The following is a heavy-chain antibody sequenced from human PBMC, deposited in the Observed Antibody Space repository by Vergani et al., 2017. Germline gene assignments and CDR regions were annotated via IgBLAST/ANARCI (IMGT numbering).Heavy chain of an antibody. CDR1: GFTFSSYG. D-gene: IGHD6-13*01. V-gene: IGHV3-30*03. CDR3: AREGIAAVGTTLLFDY. CDR2: ISYDGSNK. Sequence: QVQLVESGGGVVQPGRSLRLSCAASGFTFSSYGMHWVRQAPGKGLEWVAVISYDGSNKYYADSVKGRFTISRDNSKNTLYLQMNSLRAEDTAVYYCAREGIAAVGTTLLFDYWGQGTLVTVSS. J-gene: IGHJ4*02.